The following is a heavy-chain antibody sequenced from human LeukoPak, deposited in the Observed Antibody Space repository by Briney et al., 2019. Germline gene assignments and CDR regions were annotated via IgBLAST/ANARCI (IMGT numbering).Heavy chain of an antibody. V-gene: IGHV1-24*01. Sequence: GASVKVSCKVSGYTLTELSMHWVRQAPGKGLEWMGGFDPEDGETIYAQKFQGRVTMTEDTSTDTAYMELSSLRSEDTAVYYCARGLPNYYDSSGYPDYWGQGTLVTVSS. J-gene: IGHJ4*02. CDR1: GYTLTELS. D-gene: IGHD3-22*01. CDR3: ARGLPNYYDSSGYPDY. CDR2: FDPEDGET.